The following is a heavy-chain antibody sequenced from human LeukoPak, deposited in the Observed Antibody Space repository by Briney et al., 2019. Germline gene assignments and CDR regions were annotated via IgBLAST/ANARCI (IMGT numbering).Heavy chain of an antibody. V-gene: IGHV1-3*01. Sequence: ASVKVSCKASGYTFTTYAMHWVRQAPGQRLEWMGWINAGNGNTKYSQKFQGRVTMTTDTSTSTAYMELRSLRSDDTAVYYCARTLGPMGYYFDYWGQGTLVTVSS. CDR3: ARTLGPMGYYFDY. J-gene: IGHJ4*02. CDR1: GYTFTTYA. D-gene: IGHD7-27*01. CDR2: INAGNGNT.